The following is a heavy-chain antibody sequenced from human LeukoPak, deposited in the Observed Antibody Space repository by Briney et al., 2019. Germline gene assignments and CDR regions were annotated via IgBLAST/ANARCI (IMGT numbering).Heavy chain of an antibody. D-gene: IGHD6-19*01. CDR2: IGNSVGTT. J-gene: IGHJ4*02. Sequence: PGGSLRLSCAASGFTFNNYAMSWVRQAPGKGLEWVSTIGNSVGTTYYADSVKGRFTISRDNSRNTLYLQVNSLRAEDTALYYCARALYGSGWCQDYWGQGTLVTVSS. CDR1: GFTFNNYA. CDR3: ARALYGSGWCQDY. V-gene: IGHV3-23*01.